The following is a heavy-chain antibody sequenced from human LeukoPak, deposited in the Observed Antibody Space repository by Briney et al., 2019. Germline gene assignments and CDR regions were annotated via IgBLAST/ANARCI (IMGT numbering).Heavy chain of an antibody. D-gene: IGHD4-23*01. Sequence: GGSLRLSCAASGFTFSSYWMHWVRQAPGKGLVWVSRINSDGSSTSYADSVKGRFTISRDNAKNTLYLQMNSLRAEDTAVYYCARDPDTMVTRYNYYYYMDVWGKGTTVTISS. CDR2: INSDGSST. CDR3: ARDPDTMVTRYNYYYYMDV. CDR1: GFTFSSYW. J-gene: IGHJ6*03. V-gene: IGHV3-74*01.